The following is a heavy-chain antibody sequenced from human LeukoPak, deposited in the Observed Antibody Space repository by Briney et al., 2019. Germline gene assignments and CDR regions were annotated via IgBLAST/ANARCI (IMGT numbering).Heavy chain of an antibody. CDR1: GVTFNGYA. CDR2: ISPTGAGT. D-gene: IGHD2-2*02. J-gene: IGHJ3*02. CDR3: AKYTERAFDI. Sequence: PGGSLRLSCAASGVTFNGYAMSWVRQAPGKGLEWVSAISPTGAGTYYADSVKGLFTISREDSKITLYLQMNSLRAEDTAVYYCAKYTERAFDIWGQGTMVTVSS. V-gene: IGHV3-23*01.